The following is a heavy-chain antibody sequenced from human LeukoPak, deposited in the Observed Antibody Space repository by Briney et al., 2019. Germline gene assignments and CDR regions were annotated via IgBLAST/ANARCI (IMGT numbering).Heavy chain of an antibody. Sequence: GRSLRLSCAVSGFTFSSYAMSWVRKAPGKGLEWVSAVSGSGGSTHYADSVKGRLTISRDNSKNTLYLQMNSLRAEDTAVYYCARNYGSGSYYNGPLRDAFDIWGQGTMVSVFS. V-gene: IGHV3-23*01. CDR3: ARNYGSGSYYNGPLRDAFDI. D-gene: IGHD3-10*01. J-gene: IGHJ3*02. CDR2: VSGSGGST. CDR1: GFTFSSYA.